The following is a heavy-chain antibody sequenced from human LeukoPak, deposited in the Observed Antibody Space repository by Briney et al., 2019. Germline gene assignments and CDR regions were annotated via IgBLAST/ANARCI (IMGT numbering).Heavy chain of an antibody. CDR1: GYTFTGYY. V-gene: IGHV1-2*02. J-gene: IGHJ4*02. D-gene: IGHD6-13*01. CDR3: ARKYSSSSHFDY. Sequence: ASVKVSCKASGYTFTGYYMHWVRQAPGQGLAWMGWTNPNSGGTNYAQKFQGRVTMTRDTSISTAYMELSRLRSDDTAVYYCARKYSSSSHFDYWGQGTLVTVSS. CDR2: TNPNSGGT.